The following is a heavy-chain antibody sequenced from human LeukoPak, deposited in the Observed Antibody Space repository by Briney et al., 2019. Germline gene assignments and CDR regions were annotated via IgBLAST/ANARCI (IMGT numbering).Heavy chain of an antibody. V-gene: IGHV3-30*04. J-gene: IGHJ6*02. CDR2: ISYDGRNT. CDR3: ASGYDFWSGYPPSQYGMDV. CDR1: GLIFGGYA. Sequence: GRSLRLSCAASGLIFGGYAMHRVRQVPGEGLEWVAIISYDGRNTYYADSAKGRFTISRDNSKNTLDLQMNSLRSEDTGVYYCASGYDFWSGYPPSQYGMDVWGQGTTVTVSS. D-gene: IGHD3-3*01.